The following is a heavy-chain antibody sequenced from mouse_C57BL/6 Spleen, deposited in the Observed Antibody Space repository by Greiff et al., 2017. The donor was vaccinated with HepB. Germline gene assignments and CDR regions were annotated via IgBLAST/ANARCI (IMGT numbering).Heavy chain of an antibody. CDR2: ISNGGGST. CDR3: ARRDYDEGAFAY. CDR1: GFTFSDYY. V-gene: IGHV5-12*01. D-gene: IGHD2-4*01. Sequence: DVKLVESGGGLVQPGGSLKLSCAASGFTFSDYYMYWVRQTPEKRLEWVAYISNGGGSTYYPDTVKGRFTISRDNAKNTLYLQMSRLKSEDTAMYYCARRDYDEGAFAYWGQGTLVTVSA. J-gene: IGHJ3*01.